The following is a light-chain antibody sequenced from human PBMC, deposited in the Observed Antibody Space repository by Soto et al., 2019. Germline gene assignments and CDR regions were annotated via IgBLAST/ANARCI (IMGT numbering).Light chain of an antibody. CDR3: QHSGT. CDR2: LAS. Sequence: IQLTQSPSSLSASVGDRVTITCRASQTISESLNWYQHKAGKAPKLLISLASTLQSGVPSRFSGSGSGTDFSLSISSLQPEDFATYFCQHSGTFGQGTRLEIK. V-gene: IGKV1-39*01. CDR1: QTISES. J-gene: IGKJ5*01.